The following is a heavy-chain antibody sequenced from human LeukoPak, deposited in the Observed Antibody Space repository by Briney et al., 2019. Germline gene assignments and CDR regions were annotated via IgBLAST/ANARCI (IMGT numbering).Heavy chain of an antibody. CDR1: GFTFSSYG. D-gene: IGHD1-1*01. CDR2: IRYDGSNK. CDR3: AKDLTTGTLSFDY. Sequence: PGGSLRLSCAASGFTFSSYGMHWVRQAPGKGLEWVAFIRYDGSNKYYADSVKGRFTISRDNSKNTLYLQMNSLRAEDTAVCYCAKDLTTGTLSFDYWGQGTLVTVSS. J-gene: IGHJ4*02. V-gene: IGHV3-30*02.